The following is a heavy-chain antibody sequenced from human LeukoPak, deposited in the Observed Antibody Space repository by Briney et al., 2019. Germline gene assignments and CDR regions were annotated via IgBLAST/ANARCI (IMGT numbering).Heavy chain of an antibody. CDR1: GYTFTSYA. Sequence: ASVKVSCKASGYTFTSYAMHWVRQAPGQRLEWMGWINAGNGNTKYSQKFQGRVTITRDTSASTAYMELSSLRSEDTAVYYCARTSPPIGGMDVWGQGTTVTVSS. CDR2: INAGNGNT. J-gene: IGHJ6*02. V-gene: IGHV1-3*01. CDR3: ARTSPPIGGMDV.